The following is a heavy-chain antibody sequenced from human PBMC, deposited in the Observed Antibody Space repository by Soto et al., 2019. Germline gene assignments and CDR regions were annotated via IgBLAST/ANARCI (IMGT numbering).Heavy chain of an antibody. CDR1: GGTFNTYA. CDR3: AREVQVYTPAFVY. Sequence: QVQLVQSGAEMKKPGSSVKVSCQSSGGTFNTYAMNWVRQAPGQGPEWMGDISPMFGAANYAPKFQGRVTITADEATGTSYMQLRSLTSEDTAPYFCAREVQVYTPAFVYWGQGTLVTVSS. J-gene: IGHJ4*02. V-gene: IGHV1-69*19. CDR2: ISPMFGAA.